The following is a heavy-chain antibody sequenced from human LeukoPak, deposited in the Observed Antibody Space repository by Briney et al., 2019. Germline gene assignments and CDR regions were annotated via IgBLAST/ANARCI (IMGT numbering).Heavy chain of an antibody. Sequence: SQTVSLTCPLSGGSVSSNSAAWNWIRQSPSRGLEWLGRTYYRSKWYNDYAVSVKSRITINPDPSKNQCALQLNSVTPEDTAVYYCARDKLELRKAFDLWGVGTVVTVFS. CDR2: TYYRSKWYN. V-gene: IGHV6-1*01. J-gene: IGHJ4*02. D-gene: IGHD1-7*01. CDR3: ARDKLELRKAFDL. CDR1: GGSVSSNSAA.